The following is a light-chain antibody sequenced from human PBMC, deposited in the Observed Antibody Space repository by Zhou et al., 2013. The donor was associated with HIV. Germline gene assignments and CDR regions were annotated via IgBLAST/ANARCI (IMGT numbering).Light chain of an antibody. J-gene: IGKJ4*01. CDR3: LQDYKVIT. CDR2: SAS. V-gene: IGKV1-6*01. Sequence: IQMTQSPSSLSASIGDRVTITCRASQSISSYLNWYQQKPGKVPKLLIYSASSLESGVPSRFSGSGSGTDFSLTISSLQPEDFATYYCLQDYKVITFGGGTKVEIK. CDR1: QSISSY.